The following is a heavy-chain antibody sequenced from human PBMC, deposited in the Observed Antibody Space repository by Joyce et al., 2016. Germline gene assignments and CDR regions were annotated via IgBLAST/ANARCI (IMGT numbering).Heavy chain of an antibody. D-gene: IGHD2-2*01. CDR3: AKFFMSATPSPNDAFDI. V-gene: IGHV3-30*18. CDR2: ISYDGSNK. Sequence: QVQLVESGGGVVQPGMSMRLSCAASGFTFSIYGMHWVRQAPGKGLKWVAVISYDGSNKHYRDSVKGRFTISRDNSKNTLYLQMNDLGAEDTAVYYCAKFFMSATPSPNDAFDIWGQGTMVTVSS. CDR1: GFTFSIYG. J-gene: IGHJ3*02.